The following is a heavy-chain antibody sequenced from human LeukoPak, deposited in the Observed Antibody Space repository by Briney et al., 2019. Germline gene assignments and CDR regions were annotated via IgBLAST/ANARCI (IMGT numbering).Heavy chain of an antibody. Sequence: PGGSLRLSCVGSGFTISNYWMSWVRQPPGKGLEWVSYISSSGSTIYYADSVKGRFTISRDNAKNSLYLQMNSLRAEDTAVYYCAREDLGWLHPGGMDVWGQGTTVTVSS. D-gene: IGHD3-3*01. CDR1: GFTISNYW. CDR3: AREDLGWLHPGGMDV. V-gene: IGHV3-11*01. CDR2: ISSSGSTI. J-gene: IGHJ6*02.